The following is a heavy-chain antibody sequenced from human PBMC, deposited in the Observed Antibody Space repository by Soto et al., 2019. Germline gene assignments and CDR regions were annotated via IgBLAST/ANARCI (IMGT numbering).Heavy chain of an antibody. D-gene: IGHD1-26*01. V-gene: IGHV4-34*01. Sequence: SETLSLTCAVYGGSFSGYYWSWIRQLPGKGLEWIGEINHSGSTNYNPSLKSRVTISVDTSKNQFSLKLSSVTAADTAVYYCARGERVGAIDYWGQGTLVTVSS. J-gene: IGHJ4*02. CDR1: GGSFSGYY. CDR2: INHSGST. CDR3: ARGERVGAIDY.